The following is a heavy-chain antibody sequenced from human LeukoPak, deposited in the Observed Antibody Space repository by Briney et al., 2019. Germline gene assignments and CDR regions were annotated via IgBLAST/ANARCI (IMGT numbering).Heavy chain of an antibody. CDR2: INHSGST. CDR3: ARADSSGYSPYYYGMDV. Sequence: SETLSLTCAVYGGSFSGYYWSWIRQPPGKGLEWIGEINHSGSTNYNPSLKSRVTISVDTSKNQFSPKLSSVTAADTAVYYCARADSSGYSPYYYGMDVWGQGTTVTVSS. CDR1: GGSFSGYY. J-gene: IGHJ6*02. V-gene: IGHV4-34*01. D-gene: IGHD3-22*01.